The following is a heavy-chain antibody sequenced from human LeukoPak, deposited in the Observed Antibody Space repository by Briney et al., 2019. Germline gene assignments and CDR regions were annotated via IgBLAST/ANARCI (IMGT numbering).Heavy chain of an antibody. CDR1: GFTFSSYA. CDR2: ISGSGGST. D-gene: IGHD3-22*01. Sequence: GGSLRLSCAASGFTFSSYAMSWVRQAPGKGLEWVSAISGSGGSTYYADSVKGRFTISRDNSKNTLYLRMNSLRAEDTAVYYCAKSTGGYYDSSGYYYRLGYFDYWGQGTLVTVSS. J-gene: IGHJ4*02. V-gene: IGHV3-23*01. CDR3: AKSTGGYYDSSGYYYRLGYFDY.